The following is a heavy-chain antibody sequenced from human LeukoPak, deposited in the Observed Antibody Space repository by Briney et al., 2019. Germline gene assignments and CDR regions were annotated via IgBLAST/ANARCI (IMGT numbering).Heavy chain of an antibody. D-gene: IGHD3-10*01. Sequence: SGTLSLTCTVSGGSISSYYWSWIRQPPGKGLEWIGYIYYSGSTNYNPSLKSRVTISVDTSKNQFSLKLSSVTAADTAVYYCAGQNLLFGELLSWGQGTLVTVSS. CDR2: IYYSGST. CDR3: AGQNLLFGELLS. CDR1: GGSISSYY. J-gene: IGHJ5*02. V-gene: IGHV4-59*08.